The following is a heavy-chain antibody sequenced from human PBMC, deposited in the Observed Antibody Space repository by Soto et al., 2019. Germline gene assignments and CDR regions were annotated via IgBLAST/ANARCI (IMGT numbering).Heavy chain of an antibody. Sequence: PSETLSLTCAVYGGSFSCYYWSWIRQPPGKGLEWIGEINHSGSTNYNPSLKSRVTISVDTSKNQFSLKLSSVTAADTAVYYCARGHSTMIVVVSHNWFDPWGQGTLVTVSS. V-gene: IGHV4-34*01. CDR3: ARGHSTMIVVVSHNWFDP. J-gene: IGHJ5*02. D-gene: IGHD3-22*01. CDR1: GGSFSCYY. CDR2: INHSGST.